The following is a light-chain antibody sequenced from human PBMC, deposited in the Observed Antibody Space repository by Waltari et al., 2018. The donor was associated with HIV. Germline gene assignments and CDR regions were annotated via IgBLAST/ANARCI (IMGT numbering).Light chain of an antibody. CDR3: QAWGSSPV. V-gene: IGLV3-1*01. Sequence: SYELTQPPSVSVSPGQTASITCSGNKLGHKFVCWYQQRPVQSPVVVMYQDRRRPSGIPQRFSGSNSGNTATLTISGTQAMDEAEYYCQAWGSSPVFGGGTKLTVL. CDR2: QDR. CDR1: KLGHKF. J-gene: IGLJ2*01.